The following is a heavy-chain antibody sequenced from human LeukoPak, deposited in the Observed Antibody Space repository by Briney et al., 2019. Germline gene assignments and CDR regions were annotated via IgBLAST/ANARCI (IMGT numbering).Heavy chain of an antibody. V-gene: IGHV3-9*01. Sequence: GGSLRLSCAAPGFTFDDYAMHWVRQAPGKGLEWVSGISWNSGSIGYADSVKGRFTISRDNAKNSLYLQMNSLRAEDTAVYYCARERGYYFDYWGQGTLVTVSS. CDR2: ISWNSGSI. J-gene: IGHJ4*02. CDR3: ARERGYYFDY. CDR1: GFTFDDYA.